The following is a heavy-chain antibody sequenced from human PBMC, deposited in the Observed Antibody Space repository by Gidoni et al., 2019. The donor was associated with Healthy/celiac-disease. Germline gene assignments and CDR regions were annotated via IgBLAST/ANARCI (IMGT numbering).Heavy chain of an antibody. V-gene: IGHV3-9*01. J-gene: IGHJ5*02. CDR1: GFTFDDYA. Sequence: EVQLVESGGGLVQPGRSLRLSCAASGFTFDDYAMHWVRQAPGKGLEWVSGISWNSGSIGYADSVKGRFTISRDNAKNSLYLQMNSLRAEDTALYYCAKSEVAVVVPAAISAVLDPWGQGTLVTVSS. CDR3: AKSEVAVVVPAAISAVLDP. D-gene: IGHD2-2*01. CDR2: ISWNSGSI.